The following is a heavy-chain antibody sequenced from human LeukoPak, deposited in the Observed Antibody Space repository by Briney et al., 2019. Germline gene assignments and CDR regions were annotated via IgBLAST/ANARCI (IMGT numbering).Heavy chain of an antibody. J-gene: IGHJ4*02. V-gene: IGHV1-69*06. Sequence: SVKVSCKASGGTFSSYAISWVRQAPGQGLEWMGGIIPIFGTANYAQKFQGRVTITADKSTSTAYMELRSLRSDDTAVYYCAREGPSYQLLSLDYWGQGTLVTVSS. CDR2: IIPIFGTA. CDR3: AREGPSYQLLSLDY. D-gene: IGHD2-2*01. CDR1: GGTFSSYA.